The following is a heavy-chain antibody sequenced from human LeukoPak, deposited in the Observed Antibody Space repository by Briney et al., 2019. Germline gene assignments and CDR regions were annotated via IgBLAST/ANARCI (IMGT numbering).Heavy chain of an antibody. J-gene: IGHJ5*02. D-gene: IGHD3-3*01. CDR1: GFSLSNYG. CDR2: IWYDGGYK. Sequence: GGSLRLSCAASGFSLSNYGMHWVRQAPGKGLEWVAVIWYDGGYKYYADSVEGRFFITRDNSKNTLYLQMNSLRAEDTAVYYCAREGAERLFVSNWFDPWGQGTLVTVSS. CDR3: AREGAERLFVSNWFDP. V-gene: IGHV3-33*01.